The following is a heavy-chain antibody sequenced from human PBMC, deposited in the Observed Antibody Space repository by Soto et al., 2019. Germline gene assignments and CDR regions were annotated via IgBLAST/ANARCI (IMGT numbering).Heavy chain of an antibody. CDR1: GFTFSSYG. Sequence: QVQLVESGGGVVQPGRSLRLSCAASGFTFSSYGMHWVRQAPGKGLEWVAVISYDGSNKYYADSVKGRFTISRDNSKNTLYLQMNSLRAEDTAVYYCAKDRIVVVVAASRPYDWYFDLWGRGTLVTVSS. D-gene: IGHD2-15*01. CDR2: ISYDGSNK. J-gene: IGHJ2*01. V-gene: IGHV3-30*18. CDR3: AKDRIVVVVAASRPYDWYFDL.